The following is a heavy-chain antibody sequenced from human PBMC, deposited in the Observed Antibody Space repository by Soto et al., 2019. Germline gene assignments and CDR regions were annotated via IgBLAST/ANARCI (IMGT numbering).Heavy chain of an antibody. J-gene: IGHJ6*02. Sequence: GGSLRLYSAASGFTFSSYDMHWVRQATGKGLEWVSAIGTAGDTYYPGSVKGRFTISRDNSKNTLFLQMTSLRIEDTAMYYCAKDRIWHAASGWDYYGMDVWGQGTPVTVSS. V-gene: IGHV3-13*01. CDR3: AKDRIWHAASGWDYYGMDV. CDR2: IGTAGDT. CDR1: GFTFSSYD. D-gene: IGHD6-19*01.